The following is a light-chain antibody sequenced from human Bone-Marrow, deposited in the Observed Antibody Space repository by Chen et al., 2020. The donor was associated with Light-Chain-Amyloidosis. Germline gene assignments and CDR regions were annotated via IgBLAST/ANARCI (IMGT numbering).Light chain of an antibody. J-gene: IGKJ1*01. CDR2: WAS. CDR1: QSILYSSDNKNY. CDR3: QQYLSTPRT. V-gene: IGKV4-1*01. Sequence: DIVMTQSPDSLAVSLGERATINCKSSQSILYSSDNKNYLTWYQQKPGQPPKLLFYWASTRETGVPDRFSGGGSGTDFTLTINSVQAEDVAVYYCQQYLSTPRTFGQGTKVEVK.